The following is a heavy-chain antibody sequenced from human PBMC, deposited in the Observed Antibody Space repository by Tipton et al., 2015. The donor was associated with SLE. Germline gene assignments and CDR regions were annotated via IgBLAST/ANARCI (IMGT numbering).Heavy chain of an antibody. CDR1: GGSISSHY. CDR3: AREVEGYYYYYMDV. Sequence: TLSLTCTVSGGSISSHYWSWIRQPPGKGLEWIGYNYYSGSTNYNPSLKSRVTISVDTSKNQFSLKLSSVTAADTAVYYCAREVEGYYYYYMDVWGKGTTVTVSS. J-gene: IGHJ6*03. CDR2: NYYSGST. V-gene: IGHV4-59*11. D-gene: IGHD5-24*01.